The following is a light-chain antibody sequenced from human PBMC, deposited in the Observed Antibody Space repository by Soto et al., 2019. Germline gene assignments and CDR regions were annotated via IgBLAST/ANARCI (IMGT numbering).Light chain of an antibody. CDR2: ATS. Sequence: EIVLTQSPGTLSVSPGERATLSCRASQSVSSHYLAWYQQRPGQAPKILMYATSNRVTGIPDRFSGSGSGTDFTLTISRLEPDDFAVYFCHQYVASPTFGQGTKLVIK. CDR1: QSVSSHY. CDR3: HQYVASPT. V-gene: IGKV3-20*01. J-gene: IGKJ2*01.